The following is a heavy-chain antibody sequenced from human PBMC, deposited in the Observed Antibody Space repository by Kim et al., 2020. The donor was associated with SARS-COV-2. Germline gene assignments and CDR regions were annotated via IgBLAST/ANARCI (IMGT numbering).Heavy chain of an antibody. Sequence: AASVKGRFTISRDDSKNTAYLQMNSLKTEDTAVYYCTRHGGYSNYEGGGYWGQGTLVTVSS. D-gene: IGHD4-4*01. CDR3: TRHGGYSNYEGGGY. V-gene: IGHV3-73*01. J-gene: IGHJ4*02.